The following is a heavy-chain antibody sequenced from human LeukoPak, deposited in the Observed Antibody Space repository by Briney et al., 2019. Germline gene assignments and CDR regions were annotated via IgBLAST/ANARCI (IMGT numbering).Heavy chain of an antibody. J-gene: IGHJ4*02. CDR2: INSDGTGT. CDR1: GFNFRSYW. V-gene: IGHV3-74*01. D-gene: IGHD2-8*02. CDR3: VKGTAEYCTGVICYEFDS. Sequence: GGSLRLSCAASGFNFRSYWMHWIRQAPGKGLVWVSRINSDGTGTYADSVKGRFTIFRDNSKNTVHLQMNSLRVDDTAVYYCVKGTAEYCTGVICYEFDSWGQGTLVAVSS.